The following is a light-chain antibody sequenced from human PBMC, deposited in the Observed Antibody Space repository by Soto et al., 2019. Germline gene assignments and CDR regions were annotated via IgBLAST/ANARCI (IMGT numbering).Light chain of an antibody. CDR1: QSIAIY. CDR3: QQTYSTPLT. J-gene: IGKJ4*01. V-gene: IGKV1-39*01. CDR2: AAS. Sequence: DIRVTQSPSSLAASVGDRVTITCRTSQSIAIYLNWYQQKPGKAPKLLIYAASALHTGESGVPSRFSGSGSGTDFTLTISSLQPEDFATYYCQQTYSTPLTFGGGTNVEI.